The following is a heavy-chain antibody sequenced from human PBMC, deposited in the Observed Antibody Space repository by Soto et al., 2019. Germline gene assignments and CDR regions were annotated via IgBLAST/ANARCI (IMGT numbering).Heavy chain of an antibody. V-gene: IGHV1-18*01. CDR1: GYNFTSYG. Sequence: ASVKVSCKASGYNFTSYGISWVRQAPGQGLEWMGWISPHNDRTKYARRFQDRVTMTTETPTSTVYMELGSLRSDDTAVYYCARDLYYSSGRYFDHDAFDIWGQGTVVTVSS. D-gene: IGHD6-19*01. J-gene: IGHJ3*02. CDR3: ARDLYYSSGRYFDHDAFDI. CDR2: ISPHNDRT.